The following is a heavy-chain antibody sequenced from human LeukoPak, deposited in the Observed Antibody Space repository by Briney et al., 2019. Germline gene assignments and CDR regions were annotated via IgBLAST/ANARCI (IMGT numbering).Heavy chain of an antibody. J-gene: IGHJ4*02. CDR1: GYTFTSYA. CDR2: INTNTGNP. Sequence: ASVKVSCKASGYTFTSYAMNWVRQAPGQGLEWMGWINTNTGNPTYAQGFTGRFVFSLDTSVSTAYPQISSLKAEDTVVYYCARSYLTSDFDYWGQGTLVTVSS. V-gene: IGHV7-4-1*02. CDR3: ARSYLTSDFDY.